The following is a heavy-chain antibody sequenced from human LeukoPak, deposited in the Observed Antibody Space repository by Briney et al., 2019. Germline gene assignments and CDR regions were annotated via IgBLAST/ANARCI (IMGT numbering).Heavy chain of an antibody. J-gene: IGHJ4*02. CDR2: ISSSSDTI. CDR1: GFTFSSYS. V-gene: IGHV3-48*01. Sequence: TGGSLRLSCAVSGFTFSSYSMNWVRQAPGKGLEWISYISSSSDTIYYADSVKGRFTISRDNSKNTLYLQMNSLRAEDTAVYYCAKGGSWYPNNHFDYWGQGTLVTVSS. CDR3: AKGGSWYPNNHFDY. D-gene: IGHD6-13*01.